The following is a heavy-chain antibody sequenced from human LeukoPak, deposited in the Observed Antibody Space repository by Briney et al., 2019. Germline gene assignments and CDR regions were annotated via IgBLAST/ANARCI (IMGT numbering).Heavy chain of an antibody. CDR1: GFTFSSYA. CDR3: AKGDIVVVPYELFDY. D-gene: IGHD2-2*01. Sequence: GGSLRLSCAASGFTFSSYAMSWVRQAPGKGLEWGSAISGSGGSTYYADSVKGRFTISRDNSKNTLYLQMNSLRAEDTAVYYCAKGDIVVVPYELFDYWGQGTLVTVSS. CDR2: ISGSGGST. V-gene: IGHV3-23*01. J-gene: IGHJ4*02.